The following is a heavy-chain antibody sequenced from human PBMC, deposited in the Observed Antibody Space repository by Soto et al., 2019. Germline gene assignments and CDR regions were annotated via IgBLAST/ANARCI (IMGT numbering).Heavy chain of an antibody. J-gene: IGHJ6*02. CDR1: GFTFSSYA. CDR2: ISYDGSNK. Sequence: GGSLRLSCAASGFTFSSYAMHWVRQAPGKGLEWVAVISYDGSNKYYADSVKGRFTISRDNSKNTLYLRMNSLRAEDTAVYYCARAYGYCCGMDVWGQGTTVTVSS. V-gene: IGHV3-30-3*01. CDR3: ARAYGYCCGMDV. D-gene: IGHD2-21*01.